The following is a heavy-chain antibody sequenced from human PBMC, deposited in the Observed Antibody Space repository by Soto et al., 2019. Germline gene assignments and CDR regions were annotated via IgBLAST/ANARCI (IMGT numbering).Heavy chain of an antibody. CDR3: ARDPEEWELTFDF. D-gene: IGHD1-26*01. CDR2: INSDGSST. V-gene: IGHV3-74*01. CDR1: GFTFSSYW. J-gene: IGHJ4*02. Sequence: GGSLRLSCAASGFTFSSYWMHWVRQAPGKGLVWVSRINSDGSSTSYADSVKGRFTISRDNAENTLFLQMNSLRAEDTAVYYCARDPEEWELTFDFWGQGALVTVSS.